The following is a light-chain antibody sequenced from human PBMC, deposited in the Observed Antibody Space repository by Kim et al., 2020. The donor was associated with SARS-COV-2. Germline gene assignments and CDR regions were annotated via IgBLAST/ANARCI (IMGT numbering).Light chain of an antibody. J-gene: IGLJ3*02. V-gene: IGLV1-47*01. Sequence: ELTQPPSVSETPGHSVTISCSGSMSNIGNNFVYWYQQLPGAAPKLLVYRNHERPSGVPDRFSGSKSDTSASLAITGLRSADEADYYCASWDDGLNGPVFGGGTQLTVL. CDR1: MSNIGNNF. CDR3: ASWDDGLNGPV. CDR2: RNH.